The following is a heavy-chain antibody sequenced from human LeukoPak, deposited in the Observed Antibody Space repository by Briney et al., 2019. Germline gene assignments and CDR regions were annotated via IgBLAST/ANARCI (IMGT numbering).Heavy chain of an antibody. J-gene: IGHJ5*02. CDR1: GYTLTELS. V-gene: IGHV1-24*01. D-gene: IGHD4-17*01. Sequence: GASVKVSCKVSGYTLTELSMHWVRQAPGEGLEWMGGFDPEDGETIYARKFQGRVTMTEDTSTDTAYMELSSLRSEDTAVYYCATEGLRPDNWFDPWGQGTLVTVSS. CDR2: FDPEDGET. CDR3: ATEGLRPDNWFDP.